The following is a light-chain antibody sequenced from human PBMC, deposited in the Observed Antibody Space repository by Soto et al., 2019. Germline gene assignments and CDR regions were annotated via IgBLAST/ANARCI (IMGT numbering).Light chain of an antibody. V-gene: IGKV1-5*03. CDR1: QSISIW. Sequence: DIQMTQSPSSVSASVGDRFTITCRASQSISIWLAWYQQKPGKAPKLLIYKASSLESGVPSRFSGSGSGTEFTLTISSLQPDDFATYYCQQYNSYSQTFGQGSKVDIK. J-gene: IGKJ1*01. CDR2: KAS. CDR3: QQYNSYSQT.